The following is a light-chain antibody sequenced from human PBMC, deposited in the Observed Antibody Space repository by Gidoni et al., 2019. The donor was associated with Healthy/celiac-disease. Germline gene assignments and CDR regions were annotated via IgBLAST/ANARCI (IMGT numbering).Light chain of an antibody. J-gene: IGLJ1*01. Sequence: QSALTQPASVSGSPGQSITISCTGTSSDVGGYNYVSWYQQHPGKAHKLMIYDFSNRPSGVSNRFSGSKSGNTASLTISGLQAEDEADYYCSSYTSSSTLYVFGTGTTVTVL. CDR1: SSDVGGYNY. V-gene: IGLV2-14*03. CDR3: SSYTSSSTLYV. CDR2: DFS.